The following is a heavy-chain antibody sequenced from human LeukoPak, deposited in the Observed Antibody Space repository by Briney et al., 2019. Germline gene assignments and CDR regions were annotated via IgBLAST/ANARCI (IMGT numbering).Heavy chain of an antibody. CDR2: IWNDGSKK. CDR3: AREGSSTIYFGSDTHSGGAFDI. Sequence: GRSLRLSCAASGFTFSNYGIHWVRQAPGKGLEWVAIIWNDGSKKYYGDSVKGRFTISRDNSKNTAYLQMNSLRGDDTALYYRAREGSSTIYFGSDTHSGGAFDIWGQGTVVTVSS. CDR1: GFTFSNYG. D-gene: IGHD3-10*01. V-gene: IGHV3-33*01. J-gene: IGHJ3*02.